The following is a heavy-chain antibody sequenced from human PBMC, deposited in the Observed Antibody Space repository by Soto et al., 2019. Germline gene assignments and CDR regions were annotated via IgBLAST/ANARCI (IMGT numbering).Heavy chain of an antibody. CDR2: IRSKAYGGTT. Sequence: GGSLRLSCTASGFTFGDYAMSWFRQAPGKGLEWVGFIRSKAYGGTTEYAASVKGRFTISRDDSKSIAYLQMNSLKTEDTAVYYCTRVREYYDFWSGYSGYYYYYMDVWGKGTTVTVSS. V-gene: IGHV3-49*03. J-gene: IGHJ6*03. CDR3: TRVREYYDFWSGYSGYYYYYMDV. CDR1: GFTFGDYA. D-gene: IGHD3-3*01.